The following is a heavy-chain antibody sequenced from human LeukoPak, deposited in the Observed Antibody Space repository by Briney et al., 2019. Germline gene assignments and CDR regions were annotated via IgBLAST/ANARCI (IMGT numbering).Heavy chain of an antibody. CDR2: ISYDGNNK. J-gene: IGHJ4*02. Sequence: GGSLRLSCAASGFTFSSCGMHWARQAPGKGLEGVALISYDGNNKEYADSVKGRFTISRDNSKNTLYLQMNSLKTEDTAVYYCARDSRPGTVATYYPYWGQGTLVTASS. CDR1: GFTFSSCG. CDR3: ARDSRPGTVATYYPY. V-gene: IGHV3-30*03. D-gene: IGHD4-17*01.